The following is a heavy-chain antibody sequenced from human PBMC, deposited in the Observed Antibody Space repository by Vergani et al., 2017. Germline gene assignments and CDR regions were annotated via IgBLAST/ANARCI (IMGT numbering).Heavy chain of an antibody. J-gene: IGHJ6*02. CDR1: GGSISSGSYY. V-gene: IGHV4-61*02. CDR3: ARGLRKYYYDGMDV. CDR2: IYTSGST. D-gene: IGHD5-12*01. Sequence: QVQLQESGPGLVKPSQTLSLTCTVSGGSISSGSYYWSWIRQPAGKGLEWIGRIYTSGSTNYNPSLKSRVTRSVDTSKNQFSLKLSSVTAADTAVYYCARGLRKYYYDGMDVWGQGTTVTVAS.